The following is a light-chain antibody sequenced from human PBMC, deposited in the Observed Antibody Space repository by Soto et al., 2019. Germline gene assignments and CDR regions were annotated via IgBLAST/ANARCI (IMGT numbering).Light chain of an antibody. CDR2: SND. CDR3: TAWDDSLNGRL. J-gene: IGLJ2*01. V-gene: IGLV1-44*01. Sequence: QLVLTQPPSASGTPGQRVTFSCSGSTSNIGSNAVNWYQQLPGTAPKLLIYSNDRRPSGVPDRFSGSKSGTSASLAISGLQSEDEADYYCTAWDDSLNGRLFGGGTKLTVL. CDR1: TSNIGSNA.